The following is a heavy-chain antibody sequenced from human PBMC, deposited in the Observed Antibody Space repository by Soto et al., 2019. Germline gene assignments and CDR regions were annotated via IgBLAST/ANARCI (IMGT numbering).Heavy chain of an antibody. V-gene: IGHV3-9*01. D-gene: IGHD5-12*01. CDR2: INYNGGRV. CDR3: SKGRPRYSGLDTDFDA. J-gene: IGHJ4*02. Sequence: EVRLVESGGGFVQPGRSLRLSCTVSGFTFDEHSMHWVRQAPGKGLEWVSGINYNGGRVAYVDSVRGRFTIARDNANNSSFLQMNSLRPEDTGLYFCSKGRPRYSGLDTDFDAWGQGTPVTVSS. CDR1: GFTFDEHS.